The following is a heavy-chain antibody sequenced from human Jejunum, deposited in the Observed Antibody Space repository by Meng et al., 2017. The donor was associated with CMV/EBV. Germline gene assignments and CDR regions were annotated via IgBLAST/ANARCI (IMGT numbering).Heavy chain of an antibody. CDR1: GFTVSSYW. D-gene: IGHD2-21*01. J-gene: IGHJ4*02. CDR2: INRDGSYT. Sequence: GFTVSSYWMDWRRQAPGKGRVGVSRINRDGSYTSYGDSGKGRFTISRDNAKNTLYLQMNSLRAEDTAVYYCARDANCGGDCYSDYWGQGTLVTVSS. V-gene: IGHV3-74*01. CDR3: ARDANCGGDCYSDY.